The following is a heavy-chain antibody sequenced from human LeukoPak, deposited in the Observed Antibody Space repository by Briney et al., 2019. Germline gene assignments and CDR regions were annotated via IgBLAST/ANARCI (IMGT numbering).Heavy chain of an antibody. CDR2: ISGSGDTT. CDR3: ARESFKAVAGYLDY. J-gene: IGHJ4*02. V-gene: IGHV3-23*01. Sequence: PGGSLRLSCAASGFTFSNYAMTWVRQGPGKGLEWVSGISGSGDTTYYADSEEGRFTTSRDNFRNTLYLQMNSLTVADTAVYFCARESFKAVAGYLDYWGQGILVTVSS. D-gene: IGHD6-19*01. CDR1: GFTFSNYA.